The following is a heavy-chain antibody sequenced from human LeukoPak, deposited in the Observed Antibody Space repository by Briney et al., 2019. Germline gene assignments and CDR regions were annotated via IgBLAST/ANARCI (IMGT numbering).Heavy chain of an antibody. V-gene: IGHV1-69*04. J-gene: IGHJ4*02. CDR2: IIPIFGIA. CDR1: GGTFSSYA. D-gene: IGHD3-22*01. Sequence: ASVKVSCKASGGTFSSYAISWVRRAPGQGLEWMGRIIPIFGIANYAQKFQGRVTITADKSTSTAYMELSSLRSEDTAVYYCARDSYDSSGYYPAESDYWGQGTLVTVSS. CDR3: ARDSYDSSGYYPAESDY.